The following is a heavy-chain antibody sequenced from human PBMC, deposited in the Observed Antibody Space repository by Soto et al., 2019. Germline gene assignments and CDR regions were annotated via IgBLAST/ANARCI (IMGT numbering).Heavy chain of an antibody. V-gene: IGHV1-69*01. D-gene: IGHD1-7*01. CDR2: IIPIFGTA. CDR1: GGTFSSYA. J-gene: IGHJ4*02. Sequence: QVQLVQSGAEVKKPGSSVKVSCKASGGTFSSYAISWVRQAPGQGLEWMGGIIPIFGTANYAQKFQGRVMITADESTRRAHLEPSSLRSEDTAVYYCARANKPYRYNWNFVLGYCGQGPLVSVSS. CDR3: ARANKPYRYNWNFVLGY.